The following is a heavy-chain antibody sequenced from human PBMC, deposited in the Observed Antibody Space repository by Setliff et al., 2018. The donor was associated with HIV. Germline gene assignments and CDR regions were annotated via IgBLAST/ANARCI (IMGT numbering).Heavy chain of an antibody. D-gene: IGHD3-10*01. CDR3: ARPGSSSYYYAMDV. J-gene: IGHJ6*02. V-gene: IGHV4-59*11. CDR2: IYYSGST. Sequence: SETLSLTCTVSGGSISSHYWSWIRQPPGKGLEWIGSIYYSGSTNYNPSLKSRVTISVDTSQNLFSLRLRSVTAADTGVYYCARPGSSSYYYAMDVWGLGTTVTVSS. CDR1: GGSISSHY.